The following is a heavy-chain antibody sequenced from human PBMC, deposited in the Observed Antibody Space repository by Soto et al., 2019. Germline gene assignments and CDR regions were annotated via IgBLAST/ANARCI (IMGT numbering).Heavy chain of an antibody. CDR3: ARVSDYDILTGYFDY. CDR1: GYTFTSYG. V-gene: IGHV1-18*01. Sequence: ASVKVSCKASGYTFTSYGISWVRQAPGQGLEWMGWISAYNGNTNYAQKLQGRVTMTTDTSTSTAYMELRSLRSDDTAVYYCARVSDYDILTGYFDYWGQGTLVTVSS. CDR2: ISAYNGNT. J-gene: IGHJ4*02. D-gene: IGHD3-9*01.